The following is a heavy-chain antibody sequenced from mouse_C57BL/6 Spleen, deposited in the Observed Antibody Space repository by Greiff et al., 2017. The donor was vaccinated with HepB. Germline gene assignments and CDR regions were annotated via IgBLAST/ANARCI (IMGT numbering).Heavy chain of an antibody. Sequence: VQLKESGPELVKPGASVKMSCKASGYTFTDYNMHWVKQSHGKSLEWIGYINPNNGGTSYNQKFKGKATLTVNKSSSTAYMELRSLTSEDSAVYYCARDGYWYFDVWGTGTTVTVSS. CDR2: INPNNGGT. V-gene: IGHV1-22*01. D-gene: IGHD2-3*01. J-gene: IGHJ1*03. CDR3: ARDGYWYFDV. CDR1: GYTFTDYN.